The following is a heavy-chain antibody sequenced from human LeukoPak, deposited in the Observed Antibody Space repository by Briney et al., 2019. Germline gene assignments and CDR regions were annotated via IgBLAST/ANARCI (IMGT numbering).Heavy chain of an antibody. D-gene: IGHD1-14*01. J-gene: IGHJ6*03. Sequence: PGGSLRLSCAASGFTFSSYAMSWVRQAPGKGLEWVSAISGSGGSTYYADSVKGRFTISRDNSKNTLYLQMNSLRAEDTAVYYCAKDHRNRIGAYYYYYMDVWGKGTTVTVSS. CDR2: ISGSGGST. CDR3: AKDHRNRIGAYYYYYMDV. V-gene: IGHV3-23*01. CDR1: GFTFSSYA.